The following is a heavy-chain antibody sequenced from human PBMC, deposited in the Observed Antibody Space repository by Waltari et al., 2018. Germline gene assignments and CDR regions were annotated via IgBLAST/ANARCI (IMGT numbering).Heavy chain of an antibody. CDR2: SSPAGANT. Sequence: EVQLVQSGSEVKKPGESLKISCKGSGYSFTSYWIGWVRQMPGKGLEWMGISSPAGANTRYSPSFQGQVTIAADKSISTAYLQWSSLKASETAMYYCARPGGGYSGYELGYFDYWGQGTLVTVSS. V-gene: IGHV5-51*01. J-gene: IGHJ4*02. CDR3: ARPGGGYSGYELGYFDY. D-gene: IGHD5-12*01. CDR1: GYSFTSYW.